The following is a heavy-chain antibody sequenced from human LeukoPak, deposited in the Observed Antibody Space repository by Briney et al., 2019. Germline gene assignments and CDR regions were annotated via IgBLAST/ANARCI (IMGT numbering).Heavy chain of an antibody. CDR3: ARDSGYFDWLLRRGYFDY. Sequence: ASVKVSCKASGYTFTGYYMHWVRQAPGQGLEWMGWINPNSGGTNYAQKFQGRVTMTRDTSISTAYMELSRLRSDDTAVYYCARDSGYFDWLLRRGYFDYWGQGTLVTVSS. CDR2: INPNSGGT. V-gene: IGHV1-2*02. CDR1: GYTFTGYY. J-gene: IGHJ4*02. D-gene: IGHD3-9*01.